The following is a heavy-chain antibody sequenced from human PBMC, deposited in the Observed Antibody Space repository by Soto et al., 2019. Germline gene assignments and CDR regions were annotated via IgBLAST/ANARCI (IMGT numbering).Heavy chain of an antibody. J-gene: IGHJ4*02. CDR2: ISYDGNTQ. D-gene: IGHD2-21*01. CDR1: GFIFNSYS. CDR3: AKVSRASRIATSGFDY. Sequence: QVQLVESGGGVVQPGTSLRLSCAASGFIFNSYSIHWVRQAPGKGLEWVAVISYDGNTQYYGDSLKGRFIVSRENSKNTEYMQINDLRAHDTAVYYCAKVSRASRIATSGFDYWGQGTLVTVSS. V-gene: IGHV3-30-3*01.